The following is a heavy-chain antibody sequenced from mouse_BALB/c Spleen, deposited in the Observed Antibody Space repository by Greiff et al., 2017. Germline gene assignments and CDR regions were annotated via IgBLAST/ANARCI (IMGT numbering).Heavy chain of an antibody. CDR1: GFTFSSYG. J-gene: IGHJ3*01. D-gene: IGHD2-2*01. Sequence: VQLVESGGDLVKPGGSLKLSCAASGFTFSSYGMSWVRQTPDKRLEWVATISSGGSYTYYPDSVKGRFTISRDNAKNTLYLQMSSLKSEDTAMYYCARQSLGYDFWFAYWGQGTLVTVSA. V-gene: IGHV5-6*01. CDR2: ISSGGSYT. CDR3: ARQSLGYDFWFAY.